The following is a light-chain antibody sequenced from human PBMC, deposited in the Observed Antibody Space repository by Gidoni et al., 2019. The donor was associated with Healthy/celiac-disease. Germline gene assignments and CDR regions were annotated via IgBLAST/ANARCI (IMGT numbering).Light chain of an antibody. V-gene: IGKV3-11*01. CDR1: QSVSSY. CDR3: QQRSNWPRT. J-gene: IGKJ4*01. Sequence: DIVLTQSPATLSLSPGERATLSCRASQSVSSYLAWYHQKPGQAPRLLIYDASNRATGIPARFSGSGSGTDFTLTISSLEPEDFAVYYCQQRSNWPRTFGGGTKVEIK. CDR2: DAS.